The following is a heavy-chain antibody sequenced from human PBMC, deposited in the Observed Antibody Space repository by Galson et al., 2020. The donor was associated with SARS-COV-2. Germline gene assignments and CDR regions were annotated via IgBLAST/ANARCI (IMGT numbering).Heavy chain of an antibody. D-gene: IGHD6-6*01. CDR1: GFTFSSYN. J-gene: IGHJ4*02. CDR2: ISTASATI. CDR3: ARELVAARYIGY. V-gene: IGHV3-48*02. Sequence: GGSLRLSCAASGFTFSSYNMNWVRQAPGMGLEWISFISTASATIFYADSVTGRFTISRDNAKNSLYPQMNSLRDDDTAVYYCARELVAARYIGYWGQGTLVTVSS.